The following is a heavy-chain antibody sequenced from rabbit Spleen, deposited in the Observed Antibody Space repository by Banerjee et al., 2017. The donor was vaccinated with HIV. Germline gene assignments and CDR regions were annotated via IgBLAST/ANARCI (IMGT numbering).Heavy chain of an antibody. CDR1: GFTLSSYY. D-gene: IGHD8-1*01. Sequence: HLEESAGGLVQPGGSLKLSCKASGFTLSSYYMNWVRQAPGKGLEWIGYIDPLFGITYYANWVNGRFSISRENAQNTVFLQMTSLTAADTATYFCARDGAGGSYFALWGPGTLVTVS. V-gene: IGHV1S7*01. CDR3: ARDGAGGSYFAL. J-gene: IGHJ4*01. CDR2: IDPLFGIT.